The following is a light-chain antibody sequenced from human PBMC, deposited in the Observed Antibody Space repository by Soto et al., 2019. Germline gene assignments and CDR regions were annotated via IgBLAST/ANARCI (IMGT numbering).Light chain of an antibody. Sequence: ALAQPASVSGSPGQSITISCTGTSSDVGGYNYVSWYQQHPGKAPKLMIYEVSNRPSGVSNRFSGSKSGNTASLTISGLQAEDEADYYCSSYTSSSTFFGTGTKVTVL. J-gene: IGLJ1*01. CDR3: SSYTSSSTF. V-gene: IGLV2-14*01. CDR2: EVS. CDR1: SSDVGGYNY.